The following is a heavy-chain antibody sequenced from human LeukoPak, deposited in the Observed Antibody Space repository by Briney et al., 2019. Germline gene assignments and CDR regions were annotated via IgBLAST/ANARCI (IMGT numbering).Heavy chain of an antibody. D-gene: IGHD1-26*01. CDR3: ARRSYSINYFDY. J-gene: IGHJ4*02. V-gene: IGHV1-18*01. Sequence: ASVKVSCKASGYTFTSYGISWVRQAPGQGLEWMGRISAYNGNTNYAQKLQGRVTMTTDTSTSAVYMELRSLRSDDTAVYYCARRSYSINYFDYWGQGTLVTGSS. CDR1: GYTFTSYG. CDR2: ISAYNGNT.